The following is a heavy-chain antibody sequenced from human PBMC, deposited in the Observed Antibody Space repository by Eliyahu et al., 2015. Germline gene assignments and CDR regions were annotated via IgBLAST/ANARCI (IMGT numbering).Heavy chain of an antibody. Sequence: QVQLQQRGAGLLKPSETLSLTCAVYGGSFSGYYWSWIRQPPGKGLEWIGEINHSGSTNYNPSLKSRVTISVDTSKNQFSLKLSSVTAADTAVYYCARGRGVKGYYGMDVWGQGTTVTVSS. J-gene: IGHJ6*02. CDR2: INHSGST. V-gene: IGHV4-34*01. D-gene: IGHD3-10*01. CDR3: ARGRGVKGYYGMDV. CDR1: GGSFSGYY.